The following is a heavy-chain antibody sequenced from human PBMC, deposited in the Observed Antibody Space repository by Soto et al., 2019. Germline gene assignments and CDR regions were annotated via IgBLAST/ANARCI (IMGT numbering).Heavy chain of an antibody. Sequence: GWSLRLSCASSVFTFIDYYMTWIRQAPGKGLEWVSYITTSTHTYYADSAEGRFTISRDNAKNSLYLQMNSLRVEDTAVYYCVRLEAPGYYYGMDVWGQGTTVTVSS. CDR3: VRLEAPGYYYGMDV. CDR1: VFTFIDYY. J-gene: IGHJ6*02. V-gene: IGHV3-11*06. CDR2: ITTSTHT.